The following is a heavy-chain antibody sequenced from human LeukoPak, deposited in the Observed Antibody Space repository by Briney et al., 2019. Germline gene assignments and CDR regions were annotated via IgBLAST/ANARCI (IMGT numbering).Heavy chain of an antibody. V-gene: IGHV3-23*01. CDR1: GFTFSNYA. J-gene: IGHJ4*02. D-gene: IGHD2-2*01. Sequence: GRSLRLSCAASGFTFSNYAIHWVRQAPGKGLEWVSIVGGSGVKTYYADSVKCRFTISRDNSKNTVYLQMNSLRAEDTAVYYCAKRGDCSGTCTYDYWGQGTLVTVSS. CDR2: VGGSGVKT. CDR3: AKRGDCSGTCTYDY.